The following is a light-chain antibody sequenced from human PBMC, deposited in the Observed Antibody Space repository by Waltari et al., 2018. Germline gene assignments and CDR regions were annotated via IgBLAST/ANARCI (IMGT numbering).Light chain of an antibody. J-gene: IGLJ1*01. Sequence: SALPQPASVSGSPGQSITISCTGTRSDFSILVYVSWYQQRPGKVPLLIIYDVVKRPSGVSNRFSGSMSGYTATLTISGLQAEDEADYYCCSYTSSDTYVFGSGTTVT. CDR1: RSDFSILVY. V-gene: IGLV2-14*03. CDR2: DVV. CDR3: CSYTSSDTYV.